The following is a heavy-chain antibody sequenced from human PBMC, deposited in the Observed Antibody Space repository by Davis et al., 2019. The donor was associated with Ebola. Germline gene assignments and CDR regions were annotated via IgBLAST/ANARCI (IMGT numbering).Heavy chain of an antibody. CDR2: INHSGST. J-gene: IGHJ6*02. V-gene: IGHV4-59*08. CDR3: ARQPGVVTEDQTYYYYYGMDV. Sequence: MPSETLSLTCTVSGGSISSYYWSWIRQPPGKGLEWIGEINHSGSTYYNPSLKSRVTISVDTSKNQFSLKLSSVTAADTAVYYCARQPGVVTEDQTYYYYYGMDVWGQGTTVTVSS. CDR1: GGSISSYY. D-gene: IGHD3-3*01.